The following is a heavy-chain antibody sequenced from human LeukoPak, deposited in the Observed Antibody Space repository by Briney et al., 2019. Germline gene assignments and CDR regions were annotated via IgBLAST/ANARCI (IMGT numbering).Heavy chain of an antibody. Sequence: GGSLRLSCAASGFTFSSYATSWVRQAPGKGLEWVSAISGSGGSTYYADSVKGRFTISRDNSKNTLYLQMNSLRAEDTAVYYCAKDLSRYYYGDYAFDYWGQGTLVTVSS. V-gene: IGHV3-23*01. CDR3: AKDLSRYYYGDYAFDY. J-gene: IGHJ4*02. CDR1: GFTFSSYA. CDR2: ISGSGGST. D-gene: IGHD4-17*01.